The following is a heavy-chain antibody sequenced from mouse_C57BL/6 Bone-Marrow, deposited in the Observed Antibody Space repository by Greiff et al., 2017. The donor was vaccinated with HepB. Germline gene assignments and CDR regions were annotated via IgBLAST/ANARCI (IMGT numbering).Heavy chain of an antibody. D-gene: IGHD1-1*01. J-gene: IGHJ3*01. CDR3: TPDGTTVEAGAWFAY. Sequence: EVQLQQSGAELVRPGASVKLSCTASGFNIKDDYMHWVKQRPEQGLEWIGWIDPENGDTEYASKFQGKATITADTSSNTAYLQLSSLTSEDTAVYYCTPDGTTVEAGAWFAYWGQGTLVTVSA. CDR2: IDPENGDT. CDR1: GFNIKDDY. V-gene: IGHV14-4*01.